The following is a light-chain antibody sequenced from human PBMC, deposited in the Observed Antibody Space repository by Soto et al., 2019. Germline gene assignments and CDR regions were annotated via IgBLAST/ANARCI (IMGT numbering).Light chain of an antibody. CDR2: EVS. V-gene: IGLV2-14*01. CDR3: SSYTRSNTHV. Sequence: QSVLTQPASVSGSPGQSITISCTGTSSDVGDYNYVSWYQQHPDKAPKLMIFEVSNRLSGVSNRFSGSKSGNTASLSISGLQSEDEADYYCSSYTRSNTHVFGTRTKVTVL. J-gene: IGLJ1*01. CDR1: SSDVGDYNY.